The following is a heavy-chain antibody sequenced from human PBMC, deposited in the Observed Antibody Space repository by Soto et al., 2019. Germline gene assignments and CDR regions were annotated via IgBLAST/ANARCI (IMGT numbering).Heavy chain of an antibody. CDR1: GFTFSSYW. CDR2: IKQDGSEK. CDR3: ARDFFDGVTNG. D-gene: IGHD2-21*02. J-gene: IGHJ4*02. Sequence: GGSLRLSCAASGFTFSSYWMSWVRQAPGKGLEWVANIKQDGSEKYYVDSVKGRFTIFRDNAKNSLYLQMNSLRAEDTAVYYCARDFFDGVTNGWGQGTLVTVSS. V-gene: IGHV3-7*01.